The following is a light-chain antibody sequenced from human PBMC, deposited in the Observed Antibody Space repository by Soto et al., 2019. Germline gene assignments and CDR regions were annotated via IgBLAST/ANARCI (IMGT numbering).Light chain of an antibody. CDR2: EVS. CDR3: TSKTSSTYVE. Sequence: QSVLTQPASVSGSPGQSITISCTGTSSDVGGYNYVSWYQQHPGRAPKLMIYEVSNRPSGVSNRFSGSKSGNTASLTISGLQDEDEAHYYCTSKTSSTYVEFGGGTKLTVL. J-gene: IGLJ2*01. V-gene: IGLV2-14*01. CDR1: SSDVGGYNY.